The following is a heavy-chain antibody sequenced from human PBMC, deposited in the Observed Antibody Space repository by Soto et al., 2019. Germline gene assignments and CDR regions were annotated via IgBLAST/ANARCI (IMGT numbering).Heavy chain of an antibody. CDR3: ARDQGRGYSYRTLGFDY. CDR1: GGTFSSYA. D-gene: IGHD5-18*01. J-gene: IGHJ4*02. V-gene: IGHV1-69*13. CDR2: IIPIFGTA. Sequence: SVKVSCKASGGTFSSYAISWVRQAPGQGLEWVGGIIPIFGTANYAQKFQGRVTITADESTSTAYMELSSLRSEDTAVYYCARDQGRGYSYRTLGFDYWGQGTLVTVSS.